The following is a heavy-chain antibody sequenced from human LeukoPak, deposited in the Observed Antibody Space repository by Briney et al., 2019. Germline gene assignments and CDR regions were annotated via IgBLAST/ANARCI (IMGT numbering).Heavy chain of an antibody. CDR3: ARGPGDTYTFLDI. J-gene: IGHJ3*02. D-gene: IGHD2/OR15-2a*01. V-gene: IGHV1-2*06. Sequence: ASVKVSCKASGYTFTGYYIHWVRQAPGQGLEWMGRINPNSGGTNYAQNFQGRVTMTSDTSISTAYMELSRLTSDDSAVYYCARGPGDTYTFLDIWGRGTMVTVS. CDR2: INPNSGGT. CDR1: GYTFTGYY.